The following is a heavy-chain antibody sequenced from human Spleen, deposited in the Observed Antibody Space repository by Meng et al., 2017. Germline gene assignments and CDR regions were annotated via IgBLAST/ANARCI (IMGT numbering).Heavy chain of an antibody. Sequence: ASVKVSCKASGYTFTGYYLHWVRQAPGQGPEWMGWINPNSGGTNYAQKFQGRVTVTRDTSISTAYMDLRRLRSDDTAVYYGARGGDFGSGTYWGGKKNGMDVWGQGTTVTVSS. CDR1: GYTFTGYY. CDR2: INPNSGGT. V-gene: IGHV1-2*02. D-gene: IGHD3-10*01. J-gene: IGHJ6*02. CDR3: ARGGDFGSGTYWGGKKNGMDV.